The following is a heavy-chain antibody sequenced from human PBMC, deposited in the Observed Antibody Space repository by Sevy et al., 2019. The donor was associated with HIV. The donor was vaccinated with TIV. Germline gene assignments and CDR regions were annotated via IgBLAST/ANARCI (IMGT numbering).Heavy chain of an antibody. D-gene: IGHD2-2*01. CDR1: GFTFSAYA. V-gene: IGHV3-23*01. CDR3: AKTIDSGGGVVPAANYFYYGLDV. J-gene: IGHJ6*02. Sequence: GGSLRLSCAASGFTFSAYAMNWVRQAPGKGLEWVSAISGKGRNTHYTDSVEGRFTISRDNSNNTLSLQMNSLRAEYTAVYYCAKTIDSGGGVVPAANYFYYGLDVWGQGTTVTVSS. CDR2: ISGKGRNT.